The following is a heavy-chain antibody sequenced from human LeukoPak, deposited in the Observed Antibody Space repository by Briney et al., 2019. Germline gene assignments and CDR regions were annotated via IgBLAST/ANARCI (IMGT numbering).Heavy chain of an antibody. D-gene: IGHD3-22*01. V-gene: IGHV3-23*01. J-gene: IGHJ5*02. CDR3: AKDNMIVVVHNNWFDP. Sequence: GGSLRLSCAASGFTFSSYAMSWVRQAPGKGLEWVSAISGSGGSTYYADSVKGRFTISRDNSKNTLYLQMNSLRAEDTAVYYCAKDNMIVVVHNNWFDPWGQGTLVTVSS. CDR2: ISGSGGST. CDR1: GFTFSSYA.